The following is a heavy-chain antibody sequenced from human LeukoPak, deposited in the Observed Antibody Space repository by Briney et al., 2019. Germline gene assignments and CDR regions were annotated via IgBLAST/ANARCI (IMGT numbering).Heavy chain of an antibody. Sequence: GGSLRLSCAASGFTVSSNYMSWVRQAPGKGLEWVSIIYSSGTTYYADSVKGRFTISRDNSKNTLSLQMNSLRAEDTAVYYCARGKPMYYYVFDYWGQGTLVTVSS. V-gene: IGHV3-53*01. CDR2: IYSSGTT. CDR3: ARGKPMYYYVFDY. J-gene: IGHJ4*02. CDR1: GFTVSSNY. D-gene: IGHD3-10*02.